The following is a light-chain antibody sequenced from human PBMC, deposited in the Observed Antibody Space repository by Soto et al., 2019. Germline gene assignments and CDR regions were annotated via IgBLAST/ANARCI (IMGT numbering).Light chain of an antibody. V-gene: IGKV3-11*01. CDR2: DAS. CDR1: QSVSSY. Sequence: EIVLTQSPATLALSPVERATLSCIASQSVSSYLAWYQQKPGQAPRLLIYDASNRATGIPARFSGSGSGTDFTLTISSLEPEDFAVYYCQQRSNWPALTFGGGTKVDIK. CDR3: QQRSNWPALT. J-gene: IGKJ4*01.